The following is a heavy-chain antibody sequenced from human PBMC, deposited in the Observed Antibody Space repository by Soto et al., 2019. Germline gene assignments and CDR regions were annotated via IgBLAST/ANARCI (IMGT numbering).Heavy chain of an antibody. CDR3: AKTYSSGRGAFDV. D-gene: IGHD6-19*01. CDR1: GFTFSSYS. J-gene: IGHJ3*01. V-gene: IGHV3-48*01. CDR2: ISSGSSTI. Sequence: EVQLVESGGGLVQPGGSLRLSCAASGFTFSSYSMNWVRQAPGKGLEWVSYISSGSSTIYYADSVKGRFNISRDNAQNSLYLQMISLRAEDTAVYYCAKTYSSGRGAFDVWGQGTMVTVSS.